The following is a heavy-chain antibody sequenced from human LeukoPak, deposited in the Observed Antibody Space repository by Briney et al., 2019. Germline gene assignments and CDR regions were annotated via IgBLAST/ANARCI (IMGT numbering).Heavy chain of an antibody. CDR2: IYYSGST. CDR3: ARHSSDWLFSRGFDY. V-gene: IGHV4-39*01. J-gene: IGHJ4*02. CDR1: GGSISSSSYY. Sequence: SETLSLTCTVSGGSISSSSYYWGWIRQPPGKGLEWIGSIYYSGSTYYNPSLKSRVTISVDTSKNQFSLKLSSVTAADTAVYYCARHSSDWLFSRGFDYWGQGTLVTVSS. D-gene: IGHD3-9*01.